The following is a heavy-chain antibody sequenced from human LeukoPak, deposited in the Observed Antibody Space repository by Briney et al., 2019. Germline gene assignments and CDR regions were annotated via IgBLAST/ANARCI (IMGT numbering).Heavy chain of an antibody. CDR1: GFTFSSYW. V-gene: IGHV3-7*01. J-gene: IGHJ6*03. D-gene: IGHD3-3*01. CDR3: ARDWSAYYYLDV. Sequence: GGSLRLSCEVSGFTFSSYWMTWVRQAPGKGLEWVANIKQDGSETYYLDSVEGRFTISRDNAKNSLFLQMNSLSAEDTAVYYCARDWSAYYYLDVWGKGTTVTVSS. CDR2: IKQDGSET.